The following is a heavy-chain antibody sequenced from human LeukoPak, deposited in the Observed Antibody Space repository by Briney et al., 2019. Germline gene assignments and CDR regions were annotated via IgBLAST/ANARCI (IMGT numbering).Heavy chain of an antibody. Sequence: GGSLRLSCAASGFTVSSNYMSWVRQAPGKGLEWVSVIYSGGSTYYADSVKGRFTISRDSSKNILNLQMNSLRAEDTAVYYCARMGVGAMGFWGQGTLVTVSS. D-gene: IGHD1-26*01. V-gene: IGHV3-53*01. J-gene: IGHJ4*02. CDR2: IYSGGST. CDR1: GFTVSSNY. CDR3: ARMGVGAMGF.